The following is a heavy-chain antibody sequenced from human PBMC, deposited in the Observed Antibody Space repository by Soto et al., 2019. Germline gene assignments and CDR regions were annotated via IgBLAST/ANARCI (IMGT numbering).Heavy chain of an antibody. CDR3: SRVFGAYWYFDF. Sequence: SETLSLTCTVSSGSISTYYWSWIRQPPGKGLEWIGYISYTAGTKYNPSLKSRVTLSVDTSENLFSLKLSSVTAADTAVYYCSRVFGAYWYFDFWGQGTLVTVS. V-gene: IGHV4-59*01. CDR1: SGSISTYY. J-gene: IGHJ4*02. D-gene: IGHD2-8*02. CDR2: ISYTAGT.